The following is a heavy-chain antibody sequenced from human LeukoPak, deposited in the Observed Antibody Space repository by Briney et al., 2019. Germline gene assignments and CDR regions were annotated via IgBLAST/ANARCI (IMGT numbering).Heavy chain of an antibody. V-gene: IGHV3-9*03. CDR3: AKDSSGYPKGVFDY. CDR2: ISWNSGKI. J-gene: IGHJ4*02. CDR1: GFTFDDYA. D-gene: IGHD3-22*01. Sequence: GRSLRRSCAASGFTFDDYAMHWVRQAPGKGLEWVSGISWNSGKIGYADSVKGRFTISRDNAKNSLYLQMNSLRAEDMALYYCAKDSSGYPKGVFDYWGQGTLVTVSS.